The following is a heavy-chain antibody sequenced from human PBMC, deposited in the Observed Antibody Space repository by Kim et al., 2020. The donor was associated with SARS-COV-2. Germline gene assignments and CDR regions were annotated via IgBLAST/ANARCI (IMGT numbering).Heavy chain of an antibody. CDR1: GFTFSSYA. V-gene: IGHV3-30-3*01. J-gene: IGHJ4*02. CDR2: ISYDGSNK. CDR3: AREWYCSSTSCFDY. Sequence: GGSLRLSCAASGFTFSSYAMHWVRQAPGKGLEWVAVISYDGSNKYYADSVKGRFTISRDNSKNTLYLQMNSLRAEDTAVYYCAREWYCSSTSCFDYWGQGTLVTVSS. D-gene: IGHD2-2*01.